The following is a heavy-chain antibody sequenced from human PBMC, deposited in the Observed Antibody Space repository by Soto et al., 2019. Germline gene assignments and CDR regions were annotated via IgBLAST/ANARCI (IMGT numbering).Heavy chain of an antibody. CDR2: IYYSGST. D-gene: IGHD3-10*01. CDR3: ARAHYYGSGSYLSWFDP. CDR1: GGSISSYY. J-gene: IGHJ5*02. V-gene: IGHV4-59*01. Sequence: PSETLSLTCTVSGGSISSYYWSWIRQPPGKGLEWIGYIYYSGSTNYNPSLKSRVTISVDTSKNQFSLKLSSVTAADTAVYYCARAHYYGSGSYLSWFDPWGQGTLVTVSS.